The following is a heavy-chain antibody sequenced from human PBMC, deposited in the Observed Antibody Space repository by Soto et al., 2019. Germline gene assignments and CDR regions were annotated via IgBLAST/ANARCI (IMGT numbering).Heavy chain of an antibody. CDR3: ESSHNWNSKGVYYYYYYGMDV. CDR1: GFTVSSNY. Sequence: GGSLRLSCAASGFTVSSNYMSWVRQAPGKGLEWVSVIYSGGSTYYADSVKGRFTISRDNSKNTLYLQMNSLRAEDTAVYYCESSHNWNSKGVYYYYYYGMDVWGQGTTVTVSS. D-gene: IGHD1-7*01. V-gene: IGHV3-53*01. CDR2: IYSGGST. J-gene: IGHJ6*02.